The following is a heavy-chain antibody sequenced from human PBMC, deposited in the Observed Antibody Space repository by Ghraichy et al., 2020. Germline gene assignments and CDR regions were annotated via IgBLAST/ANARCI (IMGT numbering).Heavy chain of an antibody. Sequence: SETLSLTCAVSGGSISSSNWWSWVRQPPGKGLEWIGEIYHSGSTNYNPSLKSRVTISVDKSKNQFSLKLSSVTAADTAVYYCARVPGVDCSSTSCYRDWGQGTLVTVSA. J-gene: IGHJ4*02. CDR2: IYHSGST. CDR1: GGSISSSNW. V-gene: IGHV4-4*02. D-gene: IGHD2-2*02. CDR3: ARVPGVDCSSTSCYRD.